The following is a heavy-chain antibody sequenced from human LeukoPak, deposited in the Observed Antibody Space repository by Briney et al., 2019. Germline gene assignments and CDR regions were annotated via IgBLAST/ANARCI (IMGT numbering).Heavy chain of an antibody. V-gene: IGHV3-20*01. Sequence: GGSLRLSCAASGFTFDDYGMSWVRQAPGKGLEWVSGINWNGGSTGYADSVKGRFTISRDNAKNSLYLQMSSLRAEDTALYHCARDLAAAGTFDYWGQGTLVTVSS. D-gene: IGHD6-13*01. CDR3: ARDLAAAGTFDY. CDR2: INWNGGST. CDR1: GFTFDDYG. J-gene: IGHJ4*02.